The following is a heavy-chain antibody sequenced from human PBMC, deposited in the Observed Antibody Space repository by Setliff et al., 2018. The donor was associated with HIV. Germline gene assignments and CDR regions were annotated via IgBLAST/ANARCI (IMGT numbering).Heavy chain of an antibody. D-gene: IGHD3-16*01. CDR1: GYTFAGYG. J-gene: IGHJ4*02. V-gene: IGHV1-18*01. CDR2: INIYTGDR. Sequence: ASVKVSCKASGYTFAGYGIHWVRQAPGQGLEWVGWINIYTGDRTYADNFQYRVTMSRDMSTSTVYMEISSLTSEDTAVYYCTRDLGAGGYFDSWGQGTLVTVSS. CDR3: TRDLGAGGYFDS.